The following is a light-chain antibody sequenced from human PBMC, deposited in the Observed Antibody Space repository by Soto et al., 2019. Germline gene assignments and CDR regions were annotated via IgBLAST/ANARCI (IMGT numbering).Light chain of an antibody. CDR3: QQSYSPPWT. J-gene: IGKJ1*01. CDR1: QSIGSS. Sequence: KSQSPSSLSASVGDRVTITCRAGQSIGSSLNWYQHKPGKAPKVLIYATSSLQSGVPSRFSGSGSGTDFTLTISSLLPEDLATYYCQQSYSPPWTFGQGTKVDIK. V-gene: IGKV1-39*01. CDR2: ATS.